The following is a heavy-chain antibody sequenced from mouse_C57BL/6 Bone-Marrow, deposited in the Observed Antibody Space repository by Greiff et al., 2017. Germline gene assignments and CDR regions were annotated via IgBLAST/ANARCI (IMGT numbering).Heavy chain of an antibody. CDR3: ARDFITTARYVDV. J-gene: IGHJ1*03. Sequence: DVKLVESGGGLVKPGGSLKLSCAASGFTFSSYAMSWVRQTPEKRLEWVATISDGGSYTYYPDNVKGRFTISRDNAKNNLYLQMSHLKSEDTAMYYCARDFITTARYVDVWGTGTTVTVSS. V-gene: IGHV5-4*01. D-gene: IGHD1-1*01. CDR1: GFTFSSYA. CDR2: ISDGGSYT.